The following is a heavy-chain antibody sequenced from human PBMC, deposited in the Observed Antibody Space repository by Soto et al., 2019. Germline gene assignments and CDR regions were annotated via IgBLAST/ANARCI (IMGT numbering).Heavy chain of an antibody. CDR2: ISGSGGST. CDR1: GFTFSSYA. D-gene: IGHD3-3*01. J-gene: IGHJ4*02. Sequence: PGGSLRLSCAASGFTFSSYAMSWVRQAPGKGLEWVSAISGSGGSTYYADSVKGRFTISRDNSKNTLYLQMNSLRAEDTAVYYCANRAGVIRFLEWPDRFDYWGQGTLVTVSS. V-gene: IGHV3-23*01. CDR3: ANRAGVIRFLEWPDRFDY.